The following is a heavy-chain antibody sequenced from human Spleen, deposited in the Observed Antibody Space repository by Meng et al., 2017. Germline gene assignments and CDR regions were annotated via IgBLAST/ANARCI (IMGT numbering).Heavy chain of an antibody. J-gene: IGHJ4*02. Sequence: QLQDSGPGLVKPSETLSLTCTVSGGSISNSNYYWGWIRRPPEKGLEWIGSIYHSGSTYYNPSLKSRVTLSVDTSKNQFSLRLSSVTAADTAVFYCARHHYDSSGYYYFDYWGQGTLVTVSS. CDR3: ARHHYDSSGYYYFDY. V-gene: IGHV4-39*01. D-gene: IGHD3-22*01. CDR2: IYHSGST. CDR1: GGSISNSNYY.